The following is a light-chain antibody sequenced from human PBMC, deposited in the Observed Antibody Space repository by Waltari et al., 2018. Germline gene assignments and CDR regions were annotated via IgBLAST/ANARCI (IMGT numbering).Light chain of an antibody. V-gene: IGKV1-12*01. CDR3: QQGDSVPPT. CDR1: QAVSTW. J-gene: IGKJ1*01. Sequence: EIQMTQSPSSVSASVGDRVTITCRASQAVSTWLAWYQQKPGNSPNLLIYHASSLRSGVPSRFSGSGSGTDFALTISSLQPEDSATYYCQQGDSVPPTFGQGTKVEIK. CDR2: HAS.